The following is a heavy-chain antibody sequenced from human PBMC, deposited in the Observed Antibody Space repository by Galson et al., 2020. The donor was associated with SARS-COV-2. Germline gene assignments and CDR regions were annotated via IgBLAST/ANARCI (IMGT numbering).Heavy chain of an antibody. CDR3: ARDEPYCGGDCYPGPFDY. Sequence: GGSLRLSCAASGFTFSSYGMHWVRQAPGKGLEWVAVIWYDGSNKYYADSVKGRFTISRDNSKNTLYLQMNSLRAEDTAVYYCARDEPYCGGDCYPGPFDYWGQGTLVTVSS. V-gene: IGHV3-33*01. J-gene: IGHJ4*02. CDR2: IWYDGSNK. CDR1: GFTFSSYG. D-gene: IGHD2-21*02.